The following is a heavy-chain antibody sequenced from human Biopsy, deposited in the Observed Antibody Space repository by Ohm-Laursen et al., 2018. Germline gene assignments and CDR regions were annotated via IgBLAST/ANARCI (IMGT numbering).Heavy chain of an antibody. V-gene: IGHV4-39*01. CDR3: ARHPTGFWFDP. Sequence: VTLSFTSTVSGGSISSSTSFYWAWLRQPPGMGLEWIGSIYNTDTTFYNPSLKIPVTISVDTSTNQFSLKMSSVTAADTALYFCARHPTGFWFDPWGHGTLVTVSS. CDR1: GGSISSSTSFY. CDR2: IYNTDTT. J-gene: IGHJ5*02.